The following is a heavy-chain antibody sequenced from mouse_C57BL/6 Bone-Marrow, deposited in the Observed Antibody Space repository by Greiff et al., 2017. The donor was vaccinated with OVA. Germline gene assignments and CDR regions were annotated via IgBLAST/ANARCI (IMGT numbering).Heavy chain of an antibody. D-gene: IGHD4-1*02. J-gene: IGHJ3*01. CDR1: GFTFNTYA. Sequence: DVMLVESGGGLVQPKGSLKLSCAASGFTFNTYAMHWVRQAPGKGLEWVARIRSKSSNYATYYADSVKDRFTISRDDSQSMLYLQMNNLKTEDTAMYYCVRDSPNWDWFAYWGQGTLVTVSA. CDR3: VRDSPNWDWFAY. V-gene: IGHV10-3*01. CDR2: IRSKSSNYAT.